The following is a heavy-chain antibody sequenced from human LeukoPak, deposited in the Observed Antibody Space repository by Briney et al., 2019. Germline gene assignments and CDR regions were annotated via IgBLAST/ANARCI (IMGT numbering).Heavy chain of an antibody. D-gene: IGHD3-9*01. V-gene: IGHV3-23*01. CDR3: AKGSYDILTGYYYFDY. J-gene: IGHJ4*02. CDR1: GFTFSSYA. Sequence: GGSLRLSCAASGFTFSSYAMSWVRQAPGKGLEWVSAISGGGDSIYYADSVKGRFTISRDNSKNTLYLQMNSLRAEDTAVYYCAKGSYDILTGYYYFDYWGQGTLVTVSS. CDR2: ISGGGDSI.